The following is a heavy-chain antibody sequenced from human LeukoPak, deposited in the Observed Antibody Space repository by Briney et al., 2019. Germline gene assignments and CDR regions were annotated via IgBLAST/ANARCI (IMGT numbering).Heavy chain of an antibody. CDR1: GGTFSSYA. D-gene: IGHD3-10*01. V-gene: IGHV1-69*04. Sequence: GSSVKVSCKASGGTFSSYAISWVRQAPGQGLEWMGRIIPILGIANYAQKFQGRVTITADKSTSTAYMELSSLRSEDTAVYYCARDLRGSGSYCTGLGYWGQGTLVTVSS. CDR2: IIPILGIA. CDR3: ARDLRGSGSYCTGLGY. J-gene: IGHJ4*02.